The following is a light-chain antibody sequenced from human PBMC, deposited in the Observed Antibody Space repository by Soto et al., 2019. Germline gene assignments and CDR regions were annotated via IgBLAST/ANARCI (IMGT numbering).Light chain of an antibody. V-gene: IGKV3-20*01. CDR3: QQYGNSPLYS. CDR2: GAS. Sequence: EIVLTQSPATLSLSPGERATLSCRASQSVDSSYLAWYHQRPGQAPRLLIYGASNRATGIPDRFGGSGSGTDFNLTISRLEPEDSAVYYCQQYGNSPLYSFGQGTNLEIK. CDR1: QSVDSSY. J-gene: IGKJ2*01.